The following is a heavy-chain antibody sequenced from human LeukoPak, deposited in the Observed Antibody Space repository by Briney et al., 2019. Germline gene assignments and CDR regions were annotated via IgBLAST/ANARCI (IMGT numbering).Heavy chain of an antibody. D-gene: IGHD6-19*01. CDR3: ARLIAVAGYIDY. V-gene: IGHV4-31*03. CDR1: GGSISSGGYY. CDR2: IYYSGST. J-gene: IGHJ4*02. Sequence: SETLSLTCTVSGGSISSGGYYWSWIRQHPGKGLEWIGYIYYSGSTYYNPSLKSRVTISVDTSKNQFSLKLGSVTAADTAVYYCARLIAVAGYIDYWGQGTLVTVSS.